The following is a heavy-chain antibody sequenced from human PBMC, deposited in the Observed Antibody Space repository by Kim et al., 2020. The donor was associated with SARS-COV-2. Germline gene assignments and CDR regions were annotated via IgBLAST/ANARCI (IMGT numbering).Heavy chain of an antibody. CDR3: VEDVLAGGADV. CDR1: GFTFHNYA. Sequence: GGSLRLSCVVSGFTFHNYAMHWVRQAPGKGLEWVAGIFWNGGGTGYADSVRGRFTISRDIAKSSLYLQMNSLRTEDTALYFCVEDVLAGGADVWGQGTTVTVSS. D-gene: IGHD6-25*01. CDR2: IFWNGGGT. J-gene: IGHJ6*02. V-gene: IGHV3-9*01.